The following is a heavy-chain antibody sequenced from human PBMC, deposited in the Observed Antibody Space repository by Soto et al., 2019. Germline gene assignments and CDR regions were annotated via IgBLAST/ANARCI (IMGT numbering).Heavy chain of an antibody. CDR1: GFTFSSYW. CDR3: AKDPAPQHDSSGYYDFRWYNWFDP. Sequence: QPGGSLRLSCAASGFTFSSYWMHWVRQAPGKGLVWVSRINSDGSSTSYADSVKGRFSISRDNSKNTLYLQMNSLRAEDTAVYYCAKDPAPQHDSSGYYDFRWYNWFDPWGQGTLVTVSS. V-gene: IGHV3-74*01. D-gene: IGHD3-22*01. CDR2: INSDGSST. J-gene: IGHJ5*02.